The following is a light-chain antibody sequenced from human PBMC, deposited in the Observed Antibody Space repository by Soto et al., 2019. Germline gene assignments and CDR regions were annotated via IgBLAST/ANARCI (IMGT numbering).Light chain of an antibody. J-gene: IGKJ1*01. CDR3: QQYYSYPRT. Sequence: AIRMTQPPSSFSASTGDRVTITRRASQGISSYLAWYQQKPGKAPKLLIYAASTLQSGVPSRFSGSGSGTDFTLTISCLQSEDFATYYCQQYYSYPRTFGQGTKVDIK. CDR2: AAS. V-gene: IGKV1-8*01. CDR1: QGISSY.